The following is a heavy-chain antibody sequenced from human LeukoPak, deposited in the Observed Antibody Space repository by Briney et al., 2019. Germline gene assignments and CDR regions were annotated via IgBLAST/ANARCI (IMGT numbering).Heavy chain of an antibody. CDR3: AREYSSSSNYYGMDV. J-gene: IGHJ6*02. Sequence: GSLSLSCAASGFPFSSYSMNWVRQAPGKGLEWVSSISTSSSYIYYADSVKGRYTISRDNAKNSLYLQMHSLRAEDTAMYYCAREYSSSSNYYGMDVWGQGTTVTVSS. V-gene: IGHV3-21*01. CDR2: ISTSSSYI. CDR1: GFPFSSYS. D-gene: IGHD6-6*01.